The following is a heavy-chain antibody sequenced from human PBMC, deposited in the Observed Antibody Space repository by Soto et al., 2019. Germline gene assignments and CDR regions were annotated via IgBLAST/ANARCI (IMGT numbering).Heavy chain of an antibody. CDR1: GYTFTGYY. CDR2: INPNSGGT. CDR3: ATTLAAAGFRHAFDI. V-gene: IGHV1-2*04. J-gene: IGHJ3*02. D-gene: IGHD6-13*01. Sequence: ASVKVSCKASGYTFTGYYMHWVRQAPGQGLEWMGWINPNSGGTNYAQKFQGWVTMTRDTSISTAYMELSRLRSDDTAVYYCATTLAAAGFRHAFDIWGQGTMVTVS.